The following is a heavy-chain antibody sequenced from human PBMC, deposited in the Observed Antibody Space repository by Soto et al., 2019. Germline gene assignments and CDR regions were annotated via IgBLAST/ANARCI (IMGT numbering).Heavy chain of an antibody. CDR2: IYPGDSDT. CDR1: GYSFTSYW. Sequence: PGESLKISCKGSGYSFTSYWIGWVRQMPGKGLEWMGIIYPGDSDTRCSPSFQGQVTISADKSISTAYLQWSSLKASDTAMYYCARVGYYYDSSGYQGAFDNWGQGTMVTVSS. D-gene: IGHD3-22*01. V-gene: IGHV5-51*01. J-gene: IGHJ3*02. CDR3: ARVGYYYDSSGYQGAFDN.